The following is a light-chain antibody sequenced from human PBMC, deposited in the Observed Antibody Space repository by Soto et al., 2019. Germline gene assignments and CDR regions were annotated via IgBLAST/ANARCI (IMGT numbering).Light chain of an antibody. CDR3: QQRSNWPPIT. V-gene: IGKV3-11*01. CDR2: DAS. Sequence: EIVLTQSPATLSLSPGERATLSCRASQSVSSYLAWYQQKPGQAPRLLIYDASNRAIGIPARFSGSGSGTDFTLTISSLEPEDFAVYYCQQRSNWPPITLGQGTRLEIK. J-gene: IGKJ5*01. CDR1: QSVSSY.